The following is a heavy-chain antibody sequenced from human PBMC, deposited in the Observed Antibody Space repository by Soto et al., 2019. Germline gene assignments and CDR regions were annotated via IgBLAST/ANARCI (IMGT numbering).Heavy chain of an antibody. J-gene: IGHJ4*02. Sequence: QVQLVESGGGVVQPGRSLRLSCAASGFTFSSYAMHWVRQAPGKGLEWVAVISYDGSNKYYADSVKGRFTISRDNSKNPLYLQMNSLRAEDTAVYYFARDSIVVVVAPALDYWGQGTLVTVSS. D-gene: IGHD2-15*01. CDR1: GFTFSSYA. CDR3: ARDSIVVVVAPALDY. V-gene: IGHV3-30-3*01. CDR2: ISYDGSNK.